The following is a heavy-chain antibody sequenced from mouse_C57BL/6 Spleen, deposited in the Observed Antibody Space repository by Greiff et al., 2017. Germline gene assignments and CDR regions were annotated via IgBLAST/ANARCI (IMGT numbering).Heavy chain of an antibody. Sequence: VQLQQSGAELMKPGASVKLSCKATGYTFTGYWIEWVKQRPGHGLEWIGEILPGSGSTNYTEKFKGKATFTADTSSNTAYMQLSSLTTEDSAIYYCARYYGYDGFDYWGQGTTLTVSS. J-gene: IGHJ2*01. D-gene: IGHD2-2*01. CDR3: ARYYGYDGFDY. V-gene: IGHV1-9*01. CDR1: GYTFTGYW. CDR2: ILPGSGST.